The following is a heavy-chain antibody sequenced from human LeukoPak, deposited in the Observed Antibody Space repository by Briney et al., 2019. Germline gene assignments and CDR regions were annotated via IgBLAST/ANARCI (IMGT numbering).Heavy chain of an antibody. J-gene: IGHJ6*02. D-gene: IGHD6-13*01. Sequence: GASVKVSCKASGGTFSSYAISWVRQAPGQGLEWMGRIIPILGIANYAQKFQGRVTITADKSTSTAYMELSSLRSEDTAVYYCARDLSQQLVRLSYYYYGMDVWGQGTTVTVSS. V-gene: IGHV1-69*04. CDR2: IIPILGIA. CDR1: GGTFSSYA. CDR3: ARDLSQQLVRLSYYYYGMDV.